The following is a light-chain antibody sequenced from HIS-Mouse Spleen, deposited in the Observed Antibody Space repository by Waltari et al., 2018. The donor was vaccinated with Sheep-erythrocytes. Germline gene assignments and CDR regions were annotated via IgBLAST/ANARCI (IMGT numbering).Light chain of an antibody. V-gene: IGLV2-11*01. CDR2: DVS. Sequence: QSALTQPRSVSGSPGQSVTISCTGTSSDVGGYNYVSWYQQHPGKAPKTMIYDVSKRPSGVPDRCSGSKSGNTASLTISGLQAEDEADYYCCSYAGSYTFWVFGGGTKLTVL. CDR3: CSYAGSYTFWV. J-gene: IGLJ3*02. CDR1: SSDVGGYNY.